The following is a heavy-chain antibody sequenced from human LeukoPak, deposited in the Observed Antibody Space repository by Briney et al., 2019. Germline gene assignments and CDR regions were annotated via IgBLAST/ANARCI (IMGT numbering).Heavy chain of an antibody. J-gene: IGHJ4*02. CDR3: ARDPDSSSCFDY. V-gene: IGHV6-1*01. D-gene: IGHD6-13*01. CDR1: GDGASINSAS. CDR2: TYYRSKWRN. Sequence: SQTLSLTCAISGDGASINSASWNWIRQSPSRGLEWLGRTYYRSKWRNDYAVSVKSRITINPDTSKNQFSLQLNSVTPEDTAVYYCARDPDSSSCFDYWGQGTLVTVSS.